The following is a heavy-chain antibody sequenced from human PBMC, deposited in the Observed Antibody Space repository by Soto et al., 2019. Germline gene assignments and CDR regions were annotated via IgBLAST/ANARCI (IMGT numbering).Heavy chain of an antibody. CDR1: GGSISSYY. V-gene: IGHV4-59*01. Sequence: PSETLSLTCTVSGGSISSYYWSWIRQPPGKGLEWIGYIYYSGSTNYNPSLKSRVTISVDTSKNQFSLKLSSVTAADTAMYYCARRGPGIQLWLQRSGYYYGMDVWGQGTTVTVSS. CDR3: ARRGPGIQLWLQRSGYYYGMDV. J-gene: IGHJ6*02. CDR2: IYYSGST. D-gene: IGHD5-18*01.